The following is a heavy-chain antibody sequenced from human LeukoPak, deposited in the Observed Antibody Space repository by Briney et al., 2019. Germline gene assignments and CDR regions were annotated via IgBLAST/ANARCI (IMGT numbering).Heavy chain of an antibody. V-gene: IGHV3-48*03. D-gene: IGHD2-21*01. J-gene: IGHJ4*02. Sequence: GGSLRLSCAASGFTFSSYEMNWVRQAPGKGLEWISYISASGTITHYADSVEGRFTISRDNAKNSLYLQMNSLRAEDTAVYYCAKAPVTSCRGAYCYPFDSWGQGTLVTVSS. CDR1: GFTFSSYE. CDR2: ISASGTIT. CDR3: AKAPVTSCRGAYCYPFDS.